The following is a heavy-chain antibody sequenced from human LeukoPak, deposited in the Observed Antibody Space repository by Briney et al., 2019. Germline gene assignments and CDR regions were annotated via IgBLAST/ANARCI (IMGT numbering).Heavy chain of an antibody. D-gene: IGHD2-8*01. J-gene: IGHJ5*02. CDR3: ARRNGNWFDP. Sequence: ASVTVSCKASGYTFTNYDINWVRQATGQGLEWMGWMNPNSGNTGYAQKFQGRVSITRNTSMSTTYMELRSLRSEDTAVYYCARRNGNWFDPWGQGTLVTVSS. CDR1: GYTFTNYD. V-gene: IGHV1-8*03. CDR2: MNPNSGNT.